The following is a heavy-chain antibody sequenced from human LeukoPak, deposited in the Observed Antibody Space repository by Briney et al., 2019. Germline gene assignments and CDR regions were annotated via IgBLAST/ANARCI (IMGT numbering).Heavy chain of an antibody. CDR2: IKSKTDGGTT. CDR3: TGEYCSGGSCYSLVLSDY. D-gene: IGHD2-15*01. J-gene: IGHJ4*02. Sequence: PGGSLRLSCAASGFTFSSYAMSWVRQAPGKGLEWDGRIKSKTDGGTTDYAAPVKGRFTITRNAPKNTLYLQIHSLKTQDTTLYSCTGEYCSGGSCYSLVLSDYWGQGTLVTVSS. V-gene: IGHV3-15*01. CDR1: GFTFSSYA.